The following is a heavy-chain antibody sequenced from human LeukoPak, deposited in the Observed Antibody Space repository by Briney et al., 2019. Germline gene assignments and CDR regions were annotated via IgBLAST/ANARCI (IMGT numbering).Heavy chain of an antibody. CDR2: ISHDGNNK. J-gene: IGHJ4*02. CDR1: GFPFSDYG. Sequence: GGSLRLSCAASGFPFSDYGMYWVRQAPGKGLEWLAVISHDGNNKYYADSVEGRITISRDNAKNSLYLQMNSLRAEDTAVYYCARDFGARGWFDYWGQGTLVTVSS. V-gene: IGHV3-30*03. CDR3: ARDFGARGWFDY. D-gene: IGHD3-10*01.